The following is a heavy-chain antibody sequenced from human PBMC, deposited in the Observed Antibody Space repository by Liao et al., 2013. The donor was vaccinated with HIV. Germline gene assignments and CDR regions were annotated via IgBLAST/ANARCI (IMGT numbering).Heavy chain of an antibody. J-gene: IGHJ6*03. CDR2: INHNGTT. CDR1: GGSFNGYY. Sequence: QVQPQQWGTRLLKSSETLSLSCGVYGGSFNGYYWSWIRQSPGRGLEWIGEINHNGTTNYNPSLKSRASISADTSKNQFSLKLNSVTAEDTAVYYCARGAAGELFRGQYYYYMDVWGKGTTVTVSS. V-gene: IGHV4-34*02. CDR3: ARGAAGELFRGQYYYYMDV. D-gene: IGHD3-10*01.